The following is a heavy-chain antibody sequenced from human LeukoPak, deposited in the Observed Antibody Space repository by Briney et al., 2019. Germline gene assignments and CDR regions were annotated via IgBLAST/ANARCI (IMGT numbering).Heavy chain of an antibody. CDR2: ISGSGGST. J-gene: IGHJ4*02. CDR1: GFTFSSYA. Sequence: PGGSLRLSCAASGFTFSSYAMSWVRQAPGKGLEWVSAISGSGGSTYYADSVKGRFIISRDNSKNTLYLQMNSLRAEDTAVYYCAKFKVGATNYYFDYWGQGTLVTVSS. D-gene: IGHD1-26*01. V-gene: IGHV3-23*01. CDR3: AKFKVGATNYYFDY.